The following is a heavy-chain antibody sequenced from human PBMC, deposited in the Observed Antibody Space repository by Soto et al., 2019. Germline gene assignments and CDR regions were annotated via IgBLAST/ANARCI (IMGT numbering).Heavy chain of an antibody. Sequence: ASVKVSCKASGYTFTSYCISWVRQAPGQGLEWMGWISAYNGNTNYAQNLQGRVTMTTDTSTSTAYMELRSLRSDDTAVYYCAREGLELYQADYWGQGTLVTVSS. CDR3: AREGLELYQADY. D-gene: IGHD1-7*01. CDR2: ISAYNGNT. CDR1: GYTFTSYC. V-gene: IGHV1-18*01. J-gene: IGHJ4*02.